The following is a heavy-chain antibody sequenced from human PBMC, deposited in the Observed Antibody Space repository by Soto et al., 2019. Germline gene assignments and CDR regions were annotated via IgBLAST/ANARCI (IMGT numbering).Heavy chain of an antibody. CDR1: GFAFSSYA. J-gene: IGHJ6*03. CDR2: ISGSGGST. D-gene: IGHD2-2*01. V-gene: IGHV3-23*01. Sequence: EVQLLESGGGLVQPGGSLRLSCAASGFAFSSYAMSWVRQAPGKGLEWVSAISGSGGSTYYADSVKGRFTISRDNYKHTLYLQMNSLRAEDTAVYYFAKNLRSCSSTSCPWYYYMDVWGKGTTVTVSS. CDR3: AKNLRSCSSTSCPWYYYMDV.